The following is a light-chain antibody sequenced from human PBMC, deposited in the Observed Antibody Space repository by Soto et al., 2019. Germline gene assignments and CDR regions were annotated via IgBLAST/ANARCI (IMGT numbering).Light chain of an antibody. CDR2: GAS. V-gene: IGKV1-39*01. CDR1: QSISIY. CDR3: QQYNTFWT. Sequence: DIQMTQSPSSLSASVGDRVTITCRASQSISIYLHWYQQKPGKAPKLLIYGASSLESGVPSRFSGSGSGTEFTLTISSLQPDDFATYYCQQYNTFWTFGPGTKVDIK. J-gene: IGKJ1*01.